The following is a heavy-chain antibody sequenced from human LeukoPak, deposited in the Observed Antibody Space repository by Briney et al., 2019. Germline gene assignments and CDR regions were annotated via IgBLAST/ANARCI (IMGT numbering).Heavy chain of an antibody. D-gene: IGHD2-2*01. CDR1: GFTFSSYA. J-gene: IGHJ4*02. CDR2: ISGSGGST. V-gene: IGHV3-23*01. Sequence: PGGSLRLSCAASGFTFSSYAMSWVRQAPGKGLEWVSAISGSGGSTYYADSVKGRFTISRDNAKYSLYLQMNSLRGEDTAVYYCARISTNTWYNFDYWGQGTLVTVSS. CDR3: ARISTNTWYNFDY.